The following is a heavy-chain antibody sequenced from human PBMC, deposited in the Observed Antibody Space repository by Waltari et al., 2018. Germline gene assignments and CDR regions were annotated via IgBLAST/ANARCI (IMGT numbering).Heavy chain of an antibody. V-gene: IGHV3-23*04. J-gene: IGHJ3*02. CDR2: ISGSGGST. CDR3: ASLDYYDSSGYYYLDAFDI. Sequence: EVQLVESGGGLVQPGGSLRLSCAASGFTFSSYAMSWVRQAPGKGLEWVSAISGSGGSTYYADSVKGRFTISRDNAKNSLYLQMNSLRAEDTAVYYCASLDYYDSSGYYYLDAFDIWGQGTMVTVSS. D-gene: IGHD3-22*01. CDR1: GFTFSSYA.